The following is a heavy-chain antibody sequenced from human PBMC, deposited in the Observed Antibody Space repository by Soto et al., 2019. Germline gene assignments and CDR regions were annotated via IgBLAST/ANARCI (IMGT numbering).Heavy chain of an antibody. J-gene: IGHJ4*02. D-gene: IGHD3-3*01. Sequence: EVQLVESGGGLVKPGGSLRLSCAASGFTFSSYSMNWVRQAPGKGLEWVSSISSSSSYIYYADSVKGRFTISRDNAKNSLYLQMNSLRAEDTAVYYCARDVPAPSNYDFWSGYYTSFDYWGQGTLVTVSS. CDR2: ISSSSSYI. V-gene: IGHV3-21*01. CDR1: GFTFSSYS. CDR3: ARDVPAPSNYDFWSGYYTSFDY.